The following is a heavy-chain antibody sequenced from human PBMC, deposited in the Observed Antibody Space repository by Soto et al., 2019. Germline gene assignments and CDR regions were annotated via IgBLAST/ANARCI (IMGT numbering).Heavy chain of an antibody. CDR3: ARARGYCSGGSCRPDAFDI. CDR1: GYNVTSYV. J-gene: IGHJ3*02. D-gene: IGHD2-15*01. V-gene: IGHV1-18*01. CDR2: ISAYNGNT. Sequence: DSVKVSCKASGYNVTSYVISWVLQAPGQGLAWMGWISAYNGNTNYAQKLQGRVTMTTDTSTSTAYMELRSLRSDDTAVYYCARARGYCSGGSCRPDAFDIWGQGTMVTDSS.